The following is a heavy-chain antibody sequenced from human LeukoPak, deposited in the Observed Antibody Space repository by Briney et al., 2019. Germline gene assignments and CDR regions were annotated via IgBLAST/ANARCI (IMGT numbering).Heavy chain of an antibody. CDR1: GFSFSSYG. CDR2: IRFDGSDK. V-gene: IGHV3-30*02. Sequence: GGSLRLSCAASGFSFSSYGMHWVRQAPGKGLEWVAFIRFDGSDKYYADSVKGRFTISRDTSKNTLIPQLNSLRAEDTAVYYCTKDSTYHYDSSAYYLFDYWGQGTLVTVSS. J-gene: IGHJ4*02. D-gene: IGHD3-22*01. CDR3: TKDSTYHYDSSAYYLFDY.